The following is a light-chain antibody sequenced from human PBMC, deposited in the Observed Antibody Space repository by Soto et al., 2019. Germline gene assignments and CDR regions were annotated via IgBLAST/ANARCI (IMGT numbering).Light chain of an antibody. Sequence: EIVMTHSPATLSVSPVEIATLSCRASQSVSSNLAWHQQKPGQAPRILMYDASTRATGIPARFSGSGSGTEFTLTISSLQSEDFAVYYCQQYADWPRTFGQGTKVDIK. CDR1: QSVSSN. CDR2: DAS. V-gene: IGKV3-15*01. J-gene: IGKJ1*01. CDR3: QQYADWPRT.